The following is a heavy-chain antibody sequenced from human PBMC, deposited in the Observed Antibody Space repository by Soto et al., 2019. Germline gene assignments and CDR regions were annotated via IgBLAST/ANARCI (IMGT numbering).Heavy chain of an antibody. Sequence: SETLSLTCTVSGGSISSGGYYWSWIRQHPGKGLEWIGYIYYSGSTNYNPSLKSRVTISVDTSKNQFSLKLSSVTAADTAVYYCARSLHDYWPPDYWGQGTQVTVSS. CDR1: GGSISSGGYY. V-gene: IGHV4-61*08. D-gene: IGHD3-16*01. CDR3: ARSLHDYWPPDY. J-gene: IGHJ4*02. CDR2: IYYSGST.